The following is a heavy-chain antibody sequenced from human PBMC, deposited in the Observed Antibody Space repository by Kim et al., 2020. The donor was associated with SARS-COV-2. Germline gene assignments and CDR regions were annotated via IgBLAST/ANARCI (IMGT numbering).Heavy chain of an antibody. CDR1: GDSVSSNSAA. D-gene: IGHD2-15*01. V-gene: IGHV6-1*01. Sequence: SQTLSLTGAISGDSVSSNSAAWNWIRQSPSRGLEWLGRTYYRSKWYNDYAVSVKSRITINPDTSKNQFSLQLNSVTPEDTAVYYCARAAEVVGGNLRYYYYYGMDVWGQGTTITVYS. J-gene: IGHJ6*02. CDR2: TYYRSKWYN. CDR3: ARAAEVVGGNLRYYYYYGMDV.